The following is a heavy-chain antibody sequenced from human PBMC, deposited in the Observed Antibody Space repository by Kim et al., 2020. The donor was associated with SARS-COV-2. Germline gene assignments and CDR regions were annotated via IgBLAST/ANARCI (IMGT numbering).Heavy chain of an antibody. Sequence: ASVKVSCKASGYTFTSYGISWVRQAPGQGLEWMGWISAYNGNTKYAQKLQGRVTMTTDTSTSTAYMELRSLRSDDTAVYYCARQTIGGWFDPWGQVTLVTFSS. D-gene: IGHD3-10*01. J-gene: IGHJ5*02. V-gene: IGHV1-18*04. CDR1: GYTFTSYG. CDR2: ISAYNGNT. CDR3: ARQTIGGWFDP.